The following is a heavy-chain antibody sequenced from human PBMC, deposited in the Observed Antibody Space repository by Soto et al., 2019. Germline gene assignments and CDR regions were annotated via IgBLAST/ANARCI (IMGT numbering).Heavy chain of an antibody. J-gene: IGHJ6*02. D-gene: IGHD2-2*02. CDR2: ISSSGSTI. CDR1: GFTFSSFW. Sequence: EVQLVESGGGLVQPGGSLRLSCVASGFTFSSFWMSWVRQAPGKGLEWVSYISSSGSTIYYADSVKGRFTISRDNAKNSLYLQMNSLSAEDTAVYYCARDRYCSSTSCYILGTYYYYGMDVWGQGTTVTVSS. V-gene: IGHV3-48*04. CDR3: ARDRYCSSTSCYILGTYYYYGMDV.